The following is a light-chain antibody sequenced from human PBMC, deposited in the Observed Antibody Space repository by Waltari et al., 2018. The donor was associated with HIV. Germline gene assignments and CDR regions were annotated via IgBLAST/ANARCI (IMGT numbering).Light chain of an antibody. Sequence: QSVLTPPPSLSGAAGPRVTTSCSGIGPNIGAVYDAPWYQQLPGSPPKLLIYNNTKRPSGVPDRFSGSKSGTSASLAITGLQAADEADYYCQSYDSSLRGVFGGGTKLTVL. CDR1: GPNIGAVYD. CDR2: NNT. V-gene: IGLV1-40*01. J-gene: IGLJ3*02. CDR3: QSYDSSLRGV.